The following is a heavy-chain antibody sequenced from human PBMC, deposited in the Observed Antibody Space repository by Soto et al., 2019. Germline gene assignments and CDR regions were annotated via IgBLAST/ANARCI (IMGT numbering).Heavy chain of an antibody. CDR1: GFTFSSYG. CDR2: IWYDGSNK. V-gene: IGHV3-33*01. J-gene: IGHJ6*03. D-gene: IGHD6-13*01. CDR3: ARDQGSSWYYRIAGYMDV. Sequence: GGSLRLSCAASGFTFSSYGMRWVRQAPGKGLEWVAVIWYDGSNKYYADSVKGRFTISRDNSKNTLYLQMNSLRAEDTAVYYCARDQGSSWYYRIAGYMDVWGKGTTVTVSS.